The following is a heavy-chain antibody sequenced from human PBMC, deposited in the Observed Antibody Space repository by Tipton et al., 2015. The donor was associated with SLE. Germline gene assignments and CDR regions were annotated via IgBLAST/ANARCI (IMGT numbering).Heavy chain of an antibody. V-gene: IGHV4-34*01. CDR1: GGSTSDTN. CDR3: ARRNRDFDLFTGYFFDL. Sequence: TLSLTCAVYGGSTSDTNWSWIRQPPGKGLEWIGEIHHIGGTKYSPSLKSRVTISIDTSKNQFSLKLISVTAADTAVYYCARRNRDFDLFTGYFFDLWGRGTLVTVSS. D-gene: IGHD3-22*01. CDR2: IHHIGGT. J-gene: IGHJ2*01.